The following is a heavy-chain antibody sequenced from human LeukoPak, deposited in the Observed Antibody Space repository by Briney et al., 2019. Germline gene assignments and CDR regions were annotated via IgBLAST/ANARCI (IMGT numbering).Heavy chain of an antibody. CDR1: GFTFSSYG. V-gene: IGHV3-30*03. J-gene: IGHJ4*02. D-gene: IGHD2-2*01. CDR2: ISYDGSNK. Sequence: GGSLRLSCAASGFTFSSYGMHWVRQAPGKGLEWVAVISYDGSNKYYADSVKGRFTISRDNSKNTLYLQMNSLRAEDTAVYYCGSGNSIDYWGQGTLVTVSS. CDR3: GSGNSIDY.